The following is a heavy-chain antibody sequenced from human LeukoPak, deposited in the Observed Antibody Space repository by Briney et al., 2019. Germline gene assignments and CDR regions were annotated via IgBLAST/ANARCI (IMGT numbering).Heavy chain of an antibody. CDR1: GYTFTGYY. D-gene: IGHD6-13*01. Sequence: PGASVKVSCKASGYTFTGYYMHWVRQAPGQGLEWMGWINPNSGGTNYAQKFRGRVTMTRDTSISTAYMELSRLRSDDTAVYYCARDYPPGSSWYRWFDPWGQGTLVTVSS. J-gene: IGHJ5*02. CDR2: INPNSGGT. V-gene: IGHV1-2*02. CDR3: ARDYPPGSSWYRWFDP.